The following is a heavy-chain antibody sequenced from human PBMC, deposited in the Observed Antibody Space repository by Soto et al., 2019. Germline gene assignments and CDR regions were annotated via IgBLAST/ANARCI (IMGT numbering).Heavy chain of an antibody. D-gene: IGHD3-10*01. J-gene: IGHJ5*02. CDR3: ARVMAQLLWFGELLNPYNWFDP. CDR2: ISAYNGNT. Sequence: QVQLVQSGAEVKKPGASVKVSCKASGYTFTSYGISWVRQAPGQGLEWMGWISAYNGNTNYAQKLQGRVTMTTDTSTSTAYMERRSLRSDDTAVYYCARVMAQLLWFGELLNPYNWFDPWGQGTLVTVSS. V-gene: IGHV1-18*01. CDR1: GYTFTSYG.